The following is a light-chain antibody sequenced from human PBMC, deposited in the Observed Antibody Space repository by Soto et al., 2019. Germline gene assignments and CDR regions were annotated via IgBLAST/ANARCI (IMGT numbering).Light chain of an antibody. J-gene: IGKJ1*01. V-gene: IGKV3-20*01. Sequence: EIVLTQSPATLSLSPGERATLSCRAIQSVSSSYLAWYQQKPGQAPRLLIYGASSRATGIPDRFSGSGSGTDFTLTISRLEPEDFAVYYCQQYGSSLTWTFGQGTKVDNK. CDR1: QSVSSSY. CDR2: GAS. CDR3: QQYGSSLTWT.